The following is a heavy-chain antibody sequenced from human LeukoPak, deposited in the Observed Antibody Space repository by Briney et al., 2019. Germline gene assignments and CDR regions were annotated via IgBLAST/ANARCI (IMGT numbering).Heavy chain of an antibody. CDR1: GGSFSGYY. J-gene: IGHJ5*02. D-gene: IGHD3-9*01. CDR2: INHSGST. V-gene: IGHV4-34*01. Sequence: SETLSLTCAVYGGSFSGYYWSWIRQPPGKGLEWIGEINHSGSTNYNPSLKSRVTISVDTSKNQFSLKLSSVTAADTAVYYCARDLYDILTGYYPNWFDPWGQGTPVTVSS. CDR3: ARDLYDILTGYYPNWFDP.